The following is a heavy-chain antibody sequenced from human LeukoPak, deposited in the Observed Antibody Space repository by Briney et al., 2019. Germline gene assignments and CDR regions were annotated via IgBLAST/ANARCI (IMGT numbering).Heavy chain of an antibody. D-gene: IGHD1-7*01. CDR1: GYTFTSYG. CDR2: ISAYNGNT. Sequence: HWASVKVSCKASGYTFTSYGISWVRQAPGQGLEGMGWISAYNGNTNYAQKLQGRVTMTTDTSTSTAYMELRSLRSDDTAVYYCARRLVDHNWNYWGRDYYYYMDVWGKGTTVTVSS. J-gene: IGHJ6*03. CDR3: ARRLVDHNWNYWGRDYYYYMDV. V-gene: IGHV1-18*01.